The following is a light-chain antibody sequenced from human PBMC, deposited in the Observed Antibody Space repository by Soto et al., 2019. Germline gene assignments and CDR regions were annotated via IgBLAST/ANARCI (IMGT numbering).Light chain of an antibody. Sequence: EIVLTQSPGTLSLSPGERATLSCRASQSVSSNYLAWYRQKPGQAPRLLIYGASSRATGIPDRFSGSGSGTDFTLTISRLEPEDFAVYYCHQYGSSLWTFGQGTKVEIK. CDR3: HQYGSSLWT. V-gene: IGKV3-20*01. CDR2: GAS. J-gene: IGKJ1*01. CDR1: QSVSSNY.